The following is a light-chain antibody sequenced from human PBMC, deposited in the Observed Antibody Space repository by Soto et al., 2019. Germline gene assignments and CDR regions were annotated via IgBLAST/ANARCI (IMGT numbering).Light chain of an antibody. CDR1: QSVRSN. Sequence: IVMTQSPASLSVSPGERVTLSCRASQSVRSNLAWCQQRPGQAPRLLIYGASTRATGVPARFSGSGSGTEFTLTISSLQSEDFGIYYCQHYDHWPLSFGGGTKVEI. V-gene: IGKV3-15*01. CDR3: QHYDHWPLS. J-gene: IGKJ4*01. CDR2: GAS.